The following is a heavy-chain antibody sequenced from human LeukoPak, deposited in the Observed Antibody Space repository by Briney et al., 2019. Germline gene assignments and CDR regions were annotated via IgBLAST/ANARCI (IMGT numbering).Heavy chain of an antibody. D-gene: IGHD3-9*01. Sequence: PGGFLRLSCAASGFTFDDYAMHWVRQAPGKGLEWVSGISWNSGSMGYADSVKGRFTISRDNAKNSLYLQMNSLRAEDTALYYCAKGGPYDILTGPNNWFDPWGQGTLVTVSS. CDR3: AKGGPYDILTGPNNWFDP. CDR2: ISWNSGSM. J-gene: IGHJ5*02. V-gene: IGHV3-9*01. CDR1: GFTFDDYA.